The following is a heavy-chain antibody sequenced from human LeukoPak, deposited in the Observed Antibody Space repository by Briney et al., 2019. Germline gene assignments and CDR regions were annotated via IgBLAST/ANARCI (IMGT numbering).Heavy chain of an antibody. CDR1: GGSISSSSYS. Sequence: SETLSLTCTVSGGSISSSSYSWGWIRQPRGNGLEWTWSIYYSVNTYYHPSLNSRLTISVDPSKNQFSLTLSCVPAPDPAVYYCASGPSETDYWGQGTLVTVSS. CDR3: ASGPSETDY. V-gene: IGHV4-39*01. J-gene: IGHJ4*02. D-gene: IGHD1-14*01. CDR2: IYYSVNT.